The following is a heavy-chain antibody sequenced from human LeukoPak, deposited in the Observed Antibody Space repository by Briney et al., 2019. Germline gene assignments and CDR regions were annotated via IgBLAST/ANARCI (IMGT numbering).Heavy chain of an antibody. CDR3: ARALNRHIGAFEY. CDR2: ISGSGGST. J-gene: IGHJ4*02. D-gene: IGHD4/OR15-4a*01. Sequence: LPGGSLRLSCAASGFTFSSYGMSWVRQAPGKGLEWVSGISGSGGSTYYADSVKGRFTISRDNSKNTLYLHMNSLRVEDTATYFCARALNRHIGAFEYWGQGALVTVSS. CDR1: GFTFSSYG. V-gene: IGHV3-23*01.